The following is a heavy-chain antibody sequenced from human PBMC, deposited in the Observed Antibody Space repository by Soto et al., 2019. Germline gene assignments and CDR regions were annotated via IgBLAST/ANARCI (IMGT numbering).Heavy chain of an antibody. CDR1: GFTFDDYA. CDR3: AKRDSLWGFLEWGGN. Sequence: EVQLVESGGGLVQPGRSLRLSCAASGFTFDDYAMHWVRQAPGKGLEWVSGISWNSGSIGYADSVKGRFTISRDNAKNTLNLEMNDLGAEGAALNSGAKRDSLWGFLEWGGNWGQGTMVTVSS. V-gene: IGHV3-9*01. D-gene: IGHD3-3*01. J-gene: IGHJ3*01. CDR2: ISWNSGSI.